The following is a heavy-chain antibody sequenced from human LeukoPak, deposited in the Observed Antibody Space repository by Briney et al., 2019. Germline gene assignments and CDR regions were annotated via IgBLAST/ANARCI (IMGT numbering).Heavy chain of an antibody. CDR2: INPNSGGT. V-gene: IGHV1-2*02. CDR3: ATKGARYYGMDV. D-gene: IGHD2-2*01. Sequence: GASVKASCKASGYTFTGYYMHWVRQAPGQGLEWMGWINPNSGGTNYAQKFQGRVTMTRDTSTSTVYMELSSLRSEDTAVYYCATKGARYYGMDVWGQGTTVTVSS. J-gene: IGHJ6*02. CDR1: GYTFTGYY.